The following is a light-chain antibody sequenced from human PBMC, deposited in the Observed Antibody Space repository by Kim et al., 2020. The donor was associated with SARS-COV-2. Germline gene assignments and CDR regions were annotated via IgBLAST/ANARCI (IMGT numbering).Light chain of an antibody. J-gene: IGLJ3*02. CDR3: YSTDSSGNHRV. CDR2: EDS. V-gene: IGLV3-10*01. CDR1: ALPKKY. Sequence: SYELTQPPSVSVSPRQTARITCSGDALPKKYAYWYQQKSGQAPVLVIYEDSKRPSGIPERFSGSSSGTMATLTISGAQVEDEADYYCYSTDSSGNHRVFG.